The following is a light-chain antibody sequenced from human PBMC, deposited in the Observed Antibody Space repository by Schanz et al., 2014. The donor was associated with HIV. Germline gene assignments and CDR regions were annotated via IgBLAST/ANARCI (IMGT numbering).Light chain of an antibody. Sequence: QSALTQPPSASGSPGQSVTISCAGTRGDIGSYNYVSWYQQRPGKAPRLLISEVNKRPSGVPDRFSGSKSGTSASLAISGLQAEDEADYYCQSHDSSLSGSVFGGGTKLTVL. CDR3: QSHDSSLSGSV. CDR1: RGDIGSYNY. V-gene: IGLV2-8*01. CDR2: EVN. J-gene: IGLJ2*01.